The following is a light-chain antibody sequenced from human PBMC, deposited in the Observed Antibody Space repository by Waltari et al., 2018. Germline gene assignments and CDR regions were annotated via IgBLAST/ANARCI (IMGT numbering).Light chain of an antibody. Sequence: DIQMTQSPSTLSASVVDRVTITCRASQSLSNWLAWYQQKPGKAPNLLISDASSLASGVPSRSSGGGSGTEFTLTISSLQPDDFAAYYCLQYNGYTFGQGTKVEFK. V-gene: IGKV1-5*01. J-gene: IGKJ1*01. CDR1: QSLSNW. CDR3: LQYNGYT. CDR2: DAS.